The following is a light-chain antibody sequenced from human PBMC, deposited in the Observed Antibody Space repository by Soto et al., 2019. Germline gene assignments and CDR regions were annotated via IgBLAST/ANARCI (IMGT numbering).Light chain of an antibody. CDR2: GNS. J-gene: IGLJ1*01. V-gene: IGLV1-40*01. CDR1: SSNIGAGYD. CDR3: QSYDSSLSSLV. Sequence: QPVLTQPPSVSGAPGQRVTISCTGSSSNIGAGYDVHWYQQLPVTAPKLLIYGNSNRPSGVPDRFSGSKSGTSASLAITGLQAEVEADYYCQSYDSSLSSLVFGTGTKVTVL.